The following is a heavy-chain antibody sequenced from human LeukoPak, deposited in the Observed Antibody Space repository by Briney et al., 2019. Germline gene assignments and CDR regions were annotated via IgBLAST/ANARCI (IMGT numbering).Heavy chain of an antibody. V-gene: IGHV3-15*01. J-gene: IGHJ4*02. CDR1: GFTFSNDW. Sequence: GGSLRLSCAASGFTFSNDWMSWVRQAPGKGLEWVGRIKSKTDGGTTDYAEPVKGRLNISKDYSKNTLYLQMNSLKTEYTAVYYCTTGNYWGQGTLVTVSS. CDR2: IKSKTDGGTT. CDR3: TTGNY.